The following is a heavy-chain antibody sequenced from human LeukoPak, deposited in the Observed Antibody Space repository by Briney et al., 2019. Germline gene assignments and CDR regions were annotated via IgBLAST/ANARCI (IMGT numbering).Heavy chain of an antibody. J-gene: IGHJ4*02. CDR1: GFTFSSYE. Sequence: GGSLRLSCAASGFTFSSYEMNWVRQAPGKGLEWVSYISSSGSTIYYADSVKGRFTISRDNAKNSLYLQMNSLRAEDTAVYSFARVYYGDYGFGYYFDYGGRGTLVTVSS. D-gene: IGHD4-17*01. CDR3: ARVYYGDYGFGYYFDY. V-gene: IGHV3-48*03. CDR2: ISSSGSTI.